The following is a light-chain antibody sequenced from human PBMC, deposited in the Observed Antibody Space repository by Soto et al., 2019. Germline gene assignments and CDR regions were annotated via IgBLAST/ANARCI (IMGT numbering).Light chain of an antibody. Sequence: QSALTQPASVSGSPGQSIAISCTGTGSDVGGYNYVSWYQQHPGKAPKHMIYGVSDRPSGVSDRFSGSKSGNTASLTISGLLAEDEADYYCTSYTSSFLVIFGGGTKLAVL. CDR2: GVS. CDR1: GSDVGGYNY. V-gene: IGLV2-14*01. J-gene: IGLJ2*01. CDR3: TSYTSSFLVI.